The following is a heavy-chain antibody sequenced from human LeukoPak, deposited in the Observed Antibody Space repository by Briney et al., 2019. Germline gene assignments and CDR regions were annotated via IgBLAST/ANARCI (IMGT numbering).Heavy chain of an antibody. D-gene: IGHD3-9*01. V-gene: IGHV1-69*06. CDR1: GGTFSSYA. CDR3: ARLSDILTGYYGY. J-gene: IGHJ4*02. Sequence: SVKVSCKASGGTFSSYAISWVRQAPGQGLEWXXGIIPIFGTANYAQKFQGRVTITADKSTSTAYMELSSLRSEDTAVYYCARLSDILTGYYGYWGQGTLVTVSS. CDR2: IIPIFGTA.